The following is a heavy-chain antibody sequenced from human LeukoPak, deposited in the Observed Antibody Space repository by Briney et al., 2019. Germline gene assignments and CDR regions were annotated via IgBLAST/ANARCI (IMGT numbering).Heavy chain of an antibody. Sequence: GGSLRLSCAASGFTFSSYGMHWVRQAPGKGLEWVAVISYDGSNKYYADSVKGRFTISRDNSKNTLYLQMNSLRAEDTAVYHCAKDGDYYGSGKGGFDYWGQGTLVTVSS. J-gene: IGHJ4*02. CDR3: AKDGDYYGSGKGGFDY. CDR2: ISYDGSNK. CDR1: GFTFSSYG. V-gene: IGHV3-30*18. D-gene: IGHD3-10*01.